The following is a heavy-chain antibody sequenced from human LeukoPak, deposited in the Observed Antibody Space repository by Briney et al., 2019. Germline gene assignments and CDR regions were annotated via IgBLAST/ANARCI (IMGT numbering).Heavy chain of an antibody. CDR2: IYPGDSDT. Sequence: GESLNTSCKGSGYIFTSYWICWGRQTPGQVPGRRGVIYPGDSDTIYTPSLQGQATISADKSIGTAYLPWSRLKASDTDMYYCERIEEVAAAFEYWGQGTVVTVST. D-gene: IGHD6-13*01. CDR3: ERIEEVAAAFEY. CDR1: GYIFTSYW. J-gene: IGHJ4*02. V-gene: IGHV5-51*01.